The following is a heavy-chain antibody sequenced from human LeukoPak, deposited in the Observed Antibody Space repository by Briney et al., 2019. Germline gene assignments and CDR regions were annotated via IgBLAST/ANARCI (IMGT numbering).Heavy chain of an antibody. CDR1: GFSLSTSGIC. V-gene: IGHV2-70*01. J-gene: IGHJ4*02. D-gene: IGHD3-10*01. CDR2: IDWDDDK. Sequence: SGPALVKPTQTLALTCTFSGFSLSTSGICVSWLRQPPGKSLEWLAPIDWDDDKYYSTSLKTRLTISKDTSKNHLVLTMTNMDPVDTATYYCARSAFGAGSPNFDYWGQGTLVTVSS. CDR3: ARSAFGAGSPNFDY.